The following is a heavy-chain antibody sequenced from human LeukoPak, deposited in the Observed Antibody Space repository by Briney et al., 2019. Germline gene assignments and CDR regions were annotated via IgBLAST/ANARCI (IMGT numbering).Heavy chain of an antibody. D-gene: IGHD3-22*01. CDR2: INSDGSST. CDR1: GFTFSSFW. J-gene: IGHJ4*02. Sequence: GGSLRLSCAASGFTFSSFWMHWVRQAPEKGLVWVSRINSDGSSTSYADSVKGRFTISRDNAKNTLYLQMNSLRAEDTAVYYCARDQYYYDSSGPCYWGQGTLVTVSS. CDR3: ARDQYYYDSSGPCY. V-gene: IGHV3-74*01.